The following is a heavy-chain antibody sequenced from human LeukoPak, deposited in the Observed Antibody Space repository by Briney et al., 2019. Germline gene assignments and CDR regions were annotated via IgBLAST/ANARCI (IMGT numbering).Heavy chain of an antibody. CDR1: GFTFSSYE. D-gene: IGHD5-18*01. J-gene: IGHJ6*02. V-gene: IGHV3-48*03. Sequence: GGSLRLSCAASGFTFSSYEMNWVRQAPGKGVEWVSYISSSGSTIYYADSVKGRFTISRDNDKKSLYLQMNSLRAEDTAVYYCARDPADTAMVVWGTGMDVWGQGTTVTVSS. CDR3: ARDPADTAMVVWGTGMDV. CDR2: ISSSGSTI.